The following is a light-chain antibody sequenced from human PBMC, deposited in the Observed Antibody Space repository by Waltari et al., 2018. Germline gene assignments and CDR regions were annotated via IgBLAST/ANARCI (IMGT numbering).Light chain of an antibody. CDR1: NLASKS. V-gene: IGLV3-21*04. CDR2: YDR. CDR3: QVWDNSVVV. Sequence: SYVLTQPPSVSVAPGETARISCGGDNLASKSVNWYQPKPGQAPMMVIYYDRDRPSGIPERFSGSNFGDTATLTISRVEAGDEADYHCQVWDNSVVVFGGGTKLNVL. J-gene: IGLJ2*01.